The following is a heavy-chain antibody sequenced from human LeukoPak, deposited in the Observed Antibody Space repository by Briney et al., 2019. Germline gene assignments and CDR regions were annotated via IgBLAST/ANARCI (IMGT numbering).Heavy chain of an antibody. CDR3: ATSYYESSGYLDWHFDL. CDR1: GFTFSSYG. J-gene: IGHJ2*01. Sequence: GGSLRLSCAASGFTFSSYGMHWVRQAPGKGLEWVAFIRYDGSNKYYADSVKGRFTISRDNSKNTLYLQMNSLRAEDTAVYYCATSYYESSGYLDWHFDLWGRGTLVTVSS. D-gene: IGHD3-22*01. V-gene: IGHV3-30*02. CDR2: IRYDGSNK.